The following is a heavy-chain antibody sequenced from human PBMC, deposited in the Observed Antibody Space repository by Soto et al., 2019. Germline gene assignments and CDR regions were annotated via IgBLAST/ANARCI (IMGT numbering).Heavy chain of an antibody. Sequence: QAQLVQSGAEEKKPGASVKVSCKASGYTFTRYAIHWVRQPPGQRLEWMGWIHAGNGNTKYSQKFQDRVTIPRDTSASTAYMELSSLTSEDTAVYYCARMKFWENIVHFDYWGQGTLVPVSS. D-gene: IGHD3-10*01. V-gene: IGHV1-3*05. CDR3: ARMKFWENIVHFDY. CDR2: IHAGNGNT. J-gene: IGHJ4*02. CDR1: GYTFTRYA.